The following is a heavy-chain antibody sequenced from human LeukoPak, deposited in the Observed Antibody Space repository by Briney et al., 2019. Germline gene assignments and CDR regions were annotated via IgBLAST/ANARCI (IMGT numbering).Heavy chain of an antibody. CDR1: GGSISNYY. V-gene: IGHV4-4*07. CDR3: ARIRGNWFFDL. CDR2: LYTSGST. Sequence: PSETLSLTCTVSGGSISNYYWSWIRQPPGKGLEWIGRLYTSGSTNYNPSLKSRVTMSLDTSKSQFSLKLTSVTAADTAVYYCARIRGNWFFDLWGRGTLVTVSS. D-gene: IGHD3-10*01. J-gene: IGHJ2*01.